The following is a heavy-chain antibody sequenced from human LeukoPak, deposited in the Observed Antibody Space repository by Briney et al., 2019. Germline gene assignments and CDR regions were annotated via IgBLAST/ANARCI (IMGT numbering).Heavy chain of an antibody. J-gene: IGHJ4*02. CDR1: GGSISSSSYY. V-gene: IGHV4-39*07. CDR2: IYTSGST. CDR3: TRDRDNWNDGDEDY. Sequence: SETLSLTCTVSGGSISSSSYYWGWIRQPPGKGLEWIGRIYTSGSTNYNPSLKSRVTMSVDTTKNQFSLRLTSVTAADTAVYYCTRDRDNWNDGDEDYWGQGILVTVSS. D-gene: IGHD1-20*01.